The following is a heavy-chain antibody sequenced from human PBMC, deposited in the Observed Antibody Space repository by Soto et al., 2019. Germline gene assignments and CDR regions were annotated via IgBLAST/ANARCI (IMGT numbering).Heavy chain of an antibody. CDR1: GGTFSSYA. CDR2: IIPIFGTA. V-gene: IGHV1-69*01. D-gene: IGHD4-17*01. CDR3: ARGGVDYGDHGWFDP. J-gene: IGHJ5*02. Sequence: QVQLVQSGAEVKKPGSSVKVSCKASGGTFSSYAISWVRQSPGQGLEWLGGIIPIFGTANYAQEFQGRFTITAEESRSKAYMELSSLSSEDTAVYYCARGGVDYGDHGWFDPWGQGTLVTVSS.